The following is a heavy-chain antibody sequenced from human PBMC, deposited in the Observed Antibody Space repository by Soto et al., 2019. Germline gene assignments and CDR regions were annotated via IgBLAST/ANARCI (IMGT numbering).Heavy chain of an antibody. Sequence: GGSLRISCVAYGLTLSRYAMRWFRQVPGKGLEWVSTISDAAGSAYYVDSVKGRFTISRDNSKNMVFLQMNSLRPDDTGVYYCAKVMDLASLTIAPRLWYLNFWGRGSL. CDR3: AKVMDLASLTIAPRLWYLNF. D-gene: IGHD2-8*01. V-gene: IGHV3-23*01. J-gene: IGHJ2*01. CDR2: ISDAAGSA. CDR1: GLTLSRYA.